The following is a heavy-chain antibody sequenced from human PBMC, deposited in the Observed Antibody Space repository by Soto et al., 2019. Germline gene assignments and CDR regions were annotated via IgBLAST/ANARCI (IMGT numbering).Heavy chain of an antibody. V-gene: IGHV5-51*01. J-gene: IGHJ4*02. Sequence: GESLKISCQASGYTFSKYWIAWVRQMPGKGLEYVGIVYPGDSDTRYSPSFQGQVTISVDTSTSTAYMQWNSLKASDSAMYYCARRSYDSSGYYSPFSPFDYWGQGTLVTVSS. D-gene: IGHD3-22*01. CDR1: GYTFSKYW. CDR2: VYPGDSDT. CDR3: ARRSYDSSGYYSPFSPFDY.